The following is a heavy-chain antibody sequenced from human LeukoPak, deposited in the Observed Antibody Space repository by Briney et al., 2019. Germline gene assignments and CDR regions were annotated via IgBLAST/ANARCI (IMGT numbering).Heavy chain of an antibody. J-gene: IGHJ4*02. Sequence: PGGSLRLSCAASGFTFSSYAMSWVRQAPGKGLEWVSGISGSGGTTYYADSVKGRFTISRDNSKNTLYLQMNSLRAEDTAVYYCAKNRVVVIPTAFDYWGQGTLVTVSS. CDR1: GFTFSSYA. D-gene: IGHD3-22*01. V-gene: IGHV3-23*01. CDR3: AKNRVVVIPTAFDY. CDR2: ISGSGGTT.